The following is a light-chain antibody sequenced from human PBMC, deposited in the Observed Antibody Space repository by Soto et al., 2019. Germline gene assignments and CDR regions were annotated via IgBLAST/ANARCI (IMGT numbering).Light chain of an antibody. V-gene: IGLV2-14*01. CDR1: SSDVGGYDY. J-gene: IGLJ2*01. CDR3: TSHTSTNTLI. CDR2: EVI. Sequence: QSVLTQPASVSGSPGQSITISCTGTSSDVGGYDYVSWYQQHPGKAPRLILYEVINRPSGVSVRFSGSKSGNTASLMISGLQAEDEAHYYYTSHTSTNTLILGGGTKLTVL.